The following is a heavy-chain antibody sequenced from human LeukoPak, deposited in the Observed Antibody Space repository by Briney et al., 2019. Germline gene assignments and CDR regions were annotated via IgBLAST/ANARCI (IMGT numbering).Heavy chain of an antibody. CDR2: ISSSSSYI. Sequence: PGGSLRLSCAASGFTFSSYSMNWVRQAPGKGLEWVSSISSSSSYIYYADSVKGRFTISRDNAKNSLYLQMNSLRAEDTAVYYCARGVAGTTLGGHDYWGQGTLVTVSS. CDR1: GFTFSSYS. CDR3: ARGVAGTTLGGHDY. J-gene: IGHJ4*02. V-gene: IGHV3-21*01. D-gene: IGHD1-7*01.